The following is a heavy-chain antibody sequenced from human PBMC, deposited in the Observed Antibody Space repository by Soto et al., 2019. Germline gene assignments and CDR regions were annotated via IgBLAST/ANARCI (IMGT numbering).Heavy chain of an antibody. V-gene: IGHV3-21*01. J-gene: IGHJ6*01. CDR1: GFTFRTYT. CDR3: ARDRRYDAHHYYYNAMEF. Sequence: PGGSLRLSCISSGFTFRTYTMNWVRQAPGKGLEWVSGIRGFSPYTFYAESVRGRFTISRDNAKNSLFLQMHSLRAEDTAVYYCARDRRYDAHHYYYNAMEFWGQGTTVTVPS. CDR2: IRGFSPYT. D-gene: IGHD3-3*01.